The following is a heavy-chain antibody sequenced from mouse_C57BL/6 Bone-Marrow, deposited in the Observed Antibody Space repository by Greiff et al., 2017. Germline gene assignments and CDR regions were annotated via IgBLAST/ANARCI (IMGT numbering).Heavy chain of an antibody. V-gene: IGHV1-59*01. Sequence: VQLQQPGAELVRPGTSVKLSCKASGYTFTSYWMHWVKQRPGQGLEWIGVIDPSDSYTNYNQKFKGKATLTVDTSSSTAYMQLSSLTSEDSAVYYCARATMVRFDYWGQGTTLTVSS. J-gene: IGHJ2*01. D-gene: IGHD2-1*01. CDR2: IDPSDSYT. CDR3: ARATMVRFDY. CDR1: GYTFTSYW.